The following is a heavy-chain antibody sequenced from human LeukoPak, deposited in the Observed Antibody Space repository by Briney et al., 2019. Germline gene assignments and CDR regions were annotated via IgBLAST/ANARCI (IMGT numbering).Heavy chain of an antibody. V-gene: IGHV3-20*04. Sequence: GGSLRLSCAASGFTFDDYGMSWVRHAPGKGLEWVSGINWNGGSTGYADSVKGRFTISRDNAKNSLYLQMNSLRAEDTALYYCARTAYDFWSGYHNGRYYFDYWGQGTLVTVSS. D-gene: IGHD3-3*01. CDR1: GFTFDDYG. CDR3: ARTAYDFWSGYHNGRYYFDY. CDR2: INWNGGST. J-gene: IGHJ4*02.